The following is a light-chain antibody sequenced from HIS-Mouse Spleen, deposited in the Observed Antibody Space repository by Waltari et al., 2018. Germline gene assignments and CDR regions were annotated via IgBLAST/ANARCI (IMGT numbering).Light chain of an antibody. J-gene: IGLJ2*01. CDR1: SLRSYY. CDR3: NSRDSSGNHVV. V-gene: IGLV3-19*01. CDR2: GKN. Sequence: SSELTQDPAVSVALGQTVRITCQGDSLRSYYASWYQQKPGQALVLVIYGKNNRPSGIPERFYGSSSGNTASLTITGAQAEDEADYYCNSRDSSGNHVVFGGGTKLTVL.